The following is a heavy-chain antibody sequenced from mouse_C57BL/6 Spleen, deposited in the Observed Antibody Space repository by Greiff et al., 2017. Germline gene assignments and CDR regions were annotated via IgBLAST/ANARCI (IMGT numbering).Heavy chain of an antibody. D-gene: IGHD2-2*01. Sequence: EVKLMESGGGLVKPGGSLKLSCAASGFTFSDYGMHWVRQAPEKGLEWVAYISSGSSTIYYADTVKGRFTISRDNAKNTLFLQLTSLRSEDTAMYYGARNGYDRGVDYWGQGTTLTVSS. J-gene: IGHJ2*01. V-gene: IGHV5-17*01. CDR1: GFTFSDYG. CDR2: ISSGSSTI. CDR3: ARNGYDRGVDY.